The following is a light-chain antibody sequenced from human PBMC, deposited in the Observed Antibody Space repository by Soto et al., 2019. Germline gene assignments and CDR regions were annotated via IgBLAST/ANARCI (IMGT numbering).Light chain of an antibody. J-gene: IGKJ2*01. V-gene: IGKV1-9*01. CDR3: QELSAYPYT. CDR1: QDISSY. CDR2: AAS. Sequence: DIQMTQSPSFLSASVGDRVTITCRASQDISSYLAWYQQKPGKAPELLIYAASTLQSGVPSRFSGRVSVPAFPLKGIRLQPESFATVYYQELSAYPYTFAHGTKLDIK.